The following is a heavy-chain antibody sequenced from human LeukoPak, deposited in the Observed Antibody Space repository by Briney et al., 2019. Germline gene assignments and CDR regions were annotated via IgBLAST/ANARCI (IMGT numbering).Heavy chain of an antibody. CDR2: ISSDGTYT. CDR3: ARGPLIAAAGTW. D-gene: IGHD6-13*01. J-gene: IGHJ4*02. CDR1: GFTFSSHL. Sequence: TGGSLRLSCAASGFTFSSHLMHWVRHAPGKGLVWVSRISSDGTYTNYADSVRGRFTISRDNAKNTLYLQMNSLRAEDTAVYYCARGPLIAAAGTWRGQGTLVTVSS. V-gene: IGHV3-74*01.